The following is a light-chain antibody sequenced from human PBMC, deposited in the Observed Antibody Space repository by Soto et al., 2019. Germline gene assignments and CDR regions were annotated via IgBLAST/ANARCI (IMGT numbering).Light chain of an antibody. CDR1: QNIRNH. Sequence: EIVMTQSPATLSVSPGESATLSCRASQNIRNHLAWYQLRPGQAPRLLIYASSTRATGIPARISGSGSGTEFTLTISSLQSEDFALYFCQQYNVWPGWTFGQGTKVGVK. V-gene: IGKV3-15*01. J-gene: IGKJ1*01. CDR2: ASS. CDR3: QQYNVWPGWT.